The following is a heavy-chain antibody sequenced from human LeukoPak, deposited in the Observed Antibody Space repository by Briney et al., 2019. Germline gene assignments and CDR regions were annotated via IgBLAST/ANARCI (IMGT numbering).Heavy chain of an antibody. CDR2: ISWNSGSI. Sequence: GGSLRLSCAASGFTFDDYAMHWVRQAPGKGLEWVSGISWNSGSIGYADSVKGRFTISRDNAKNSLYLQMNSLRAEDTALYYCAKSKRNDILTGPDAFDIWGQGTMVTVSS. CDR3: AKSKRNDILTGPDAFDI. J-gene: IGHJ3*02. D-gene: IGHD3-9*01. V-gene: IGHV3-9*01. CDR1: GFTFDDYA.